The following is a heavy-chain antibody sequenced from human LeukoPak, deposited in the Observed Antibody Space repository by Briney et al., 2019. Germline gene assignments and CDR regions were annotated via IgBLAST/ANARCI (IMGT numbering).Heavy chain of an antibody. V-gene: IGHV3-48*01. CDR1: GFTFSSYS. CDR3: ARPRELLYPHYYYYMDV. CDR2: ISSSSSTI. J-gene: IGHJ6*03. D-gene: IGHD2-8*01. Sequence: PGGSLRLSCAASGFTFSSYSMNWVRQAPGKGLEWVSYISSSSSTIYYADSVKGRFTISRDNAKNSLYLQMNSLRAEDTAVYYCARPRELLYPHYYYYMDVWGKGTTVTVSS.